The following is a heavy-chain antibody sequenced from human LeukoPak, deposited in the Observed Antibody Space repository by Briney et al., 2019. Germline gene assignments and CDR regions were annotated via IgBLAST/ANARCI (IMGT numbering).Heavy chain of an antibody. D-gene: IGHD3-22*01. CDR3: ASYFYDSSGSSSDAFDI. V-gene: IGHV1-2*02. J-gene: IGHJ3*02. Sequence: ASVKVSCKTSGYIFTDYYMHWVRQAPGQGLEWMGWINPNTGGTNYEQRFQGRVTMTRDTSMSTAYMELSRLRSDDSAVYYCASYFYDSSGSSSDAFDIWGQGTMVTVSS. CDR1: GYIFTDYY. CDR2: INPNTGGT.